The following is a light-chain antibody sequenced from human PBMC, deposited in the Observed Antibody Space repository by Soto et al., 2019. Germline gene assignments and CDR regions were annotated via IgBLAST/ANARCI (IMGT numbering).Light chain of an antibody. CDR2: DDS. V-gene: IGLV3-21*02. Sequence: SYELTQPPSVSVAPGQTARITCGGNNIGSKTVHWYQRKPGQAPVVVVFDDSDRPSGIPDRFSGSNSGNTPTLTISRVEAGDEADYYCQVWDSDTYHVVFGGGTKLTVL. J-gene: IGLJ3*02. CDR1: NIGSKT. CDR3: QVWDSDTYHVV.